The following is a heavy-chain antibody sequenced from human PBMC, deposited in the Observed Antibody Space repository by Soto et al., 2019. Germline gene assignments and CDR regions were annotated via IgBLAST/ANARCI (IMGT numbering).Heavy chain of an antibody. J-gene: IGHJ5*02. CDR3: ARAPRLPYYYDSSGYYHGWFDP. Sequence: QVQLVQSGAEVKKPGSSVKVSCKASGGTFSSYAISWVRQAPGQGLEWMGGIIPIFGTANYAQKFQGRVTITADESTSTAYMELSSLRSEDTAVYYCARAPRLPYYYDSSGYYHGWFDPWGQGTLVTVSS. D-gene: IGHD3-22*01. CDR2: IIPIFGTA. CDR1: GGTFSSYA. V-gene: IGHV1-69*01.